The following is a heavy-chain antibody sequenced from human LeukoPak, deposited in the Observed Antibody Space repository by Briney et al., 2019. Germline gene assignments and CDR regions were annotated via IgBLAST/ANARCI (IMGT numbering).Heavy chain of an antibody. Sequence: PGGSLRLSCAASGFTFSSYAMSWVRQAPGKGLEWVSAISGSGGSTYYADSVKGRFTISRDNSKNTLYLQMNSLRAEDTAVYYCAKDHFRFWSGTYYFDYWGQGTLVTVSS. CDR3: AKDHFRFWSGTYYFDY. CDR2: ISGSGGST. J-gene: IGHJ4*02. V-gene: IGHV3-23*01. D-gene: IGHD3-3*01. CDR1: GFTFSSYA.